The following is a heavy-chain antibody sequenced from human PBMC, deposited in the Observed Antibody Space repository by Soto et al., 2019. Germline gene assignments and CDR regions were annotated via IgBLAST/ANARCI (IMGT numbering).Heavy chain of an antibody. Sequence: ASVKVSCKASGYTFTSYGISWVRQAPGQGLEWMGWISAYNGNTNYAQKLQGRVTMTTDTSTSTAYMELRSLRSDDTAVYYCARYCSGGSCSSTVLSYYYYGMDVWGQGTTVTV. J-gene: IGHJ6*02. CDR1: GYTFTSYG. D-gene: IGHD2-15*01. CDR2: ISAYNGNT. V-gene: IGHV1-18*01. CDR3: ARYCSGGSCSSTVLSYYYYGMDV.